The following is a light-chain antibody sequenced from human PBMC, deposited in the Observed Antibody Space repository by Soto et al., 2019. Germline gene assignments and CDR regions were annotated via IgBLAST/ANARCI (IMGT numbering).Light chain of an antibody. J-gene: IGLJ3*02. CDR3: ENWDSNTHTV. CDR1: SGHSSYI. CDR2: LEGSGSY. V-gene: IGLV4-60*02. Sequence: QLVLTQSSSASASLGSSVKLTCTLSSGHSSYIIAWHQQQPGKAPRYLMKLEGSGSYNKGSGVPDRFSGSSSGADRYLTISHLQVEDDADYYCENWDSNTHTVFGGGTKLTVL.